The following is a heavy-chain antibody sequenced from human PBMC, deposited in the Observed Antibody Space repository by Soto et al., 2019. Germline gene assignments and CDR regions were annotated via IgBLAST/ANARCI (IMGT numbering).Heavy chain of an antibody. CDR3: ARAREPEYSSAIFFDI. J-gene: IGHJ4*02. Sequence: PGGSLRLSCTASGFTFGDYALSWVRQAPGTGLEWVGFIRSKAYSGTTEYAASVKGRFTISRDDSKSIAYLQMNSPKTEDTAVYYCARAREPEYSSAIFFDIWGQGALVTVSS. CDR1: GFTFGDYA. CDR2: IRSKAYSGTT. V-gene: IGHV3-49*04. D-gene: IGHD5-18*01.